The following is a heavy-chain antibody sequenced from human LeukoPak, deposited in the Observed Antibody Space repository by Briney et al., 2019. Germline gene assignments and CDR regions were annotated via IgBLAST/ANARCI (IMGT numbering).Heavy chain of an antibody. CDR2: INPSGGST. CDR3: ARDRTADTAMAS. V-gene: IGHV1-46*01. J-gene: IGHJ4*02. Sequence: GASVKVSCKASGYTFTSYYMHWVRQAPGQGLEWMGIINPSGGSTSYAQKFQGRVTMTRDMSTSTVYMELSSLRSEDTAVYYCARDRTADTAMASWGQGTLVTVSS. CDR1: GYTFTSYY. D-gene: IGHD5-18*01.